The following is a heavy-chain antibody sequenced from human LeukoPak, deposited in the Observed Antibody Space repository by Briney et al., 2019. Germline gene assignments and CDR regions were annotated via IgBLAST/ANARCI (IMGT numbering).Heavy chain of an antibody. Sequence: SETLSLTCAVYGGSFSGYYWSWIRQPPGKGLEWIGYIYYSGSTNYNPSLKSRVTISVDTSKNQFSLKLSSVTAADTAVYYCARFRQYYYDSSGYYYNWFDPWGQGTLVTVSS. D-gene: IGHD3-22*01. CDR2: IYYSGST. J-gene: IGHJ5*02. CDR1: GGSFSGYY. V-gene: IGHV4-59*01. CDR3: ARFRQYYYDSSGYYYNWFDP.